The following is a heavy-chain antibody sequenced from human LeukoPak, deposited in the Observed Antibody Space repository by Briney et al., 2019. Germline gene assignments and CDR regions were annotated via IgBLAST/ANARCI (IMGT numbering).Heavy chain of an antibody. J-gene: IGHJ5*02. V-gene: IGHV3-9*01. CDR2: ISWNSGSI. CDR1: GFTFDDYA. CDR3: AKDSLVVTNFFGGITGTTGFDP. Sequence: GGSLRLSCAASGFTFDDYAMHWVRQAPGKGLEWVSGISWNSGSIGYADSVKGRFTISRDNAKNSLYLQMNSLRAEDTALCYCAKDSLVVTNFFGGITGTTGFDPGGQGTLVTV. D-gene: IGHD1-20*01.